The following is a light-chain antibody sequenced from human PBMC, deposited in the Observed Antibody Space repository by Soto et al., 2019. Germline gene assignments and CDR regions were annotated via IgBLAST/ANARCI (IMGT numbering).Light chain of an antibody. CDR1: QSVNSNY. V-gene: IGKV3-20*01. J-gene: IGKJ1*01. CDR2: GAS. Sequence: EIVLTQSPGTLSLSPGERATLSCRASQSVNSNYLAWYRRKPGQAPSLLIYGASTRATGIPGRFSGSGSGTDFTLTITRLEPEDFAVYYCQQYGSSPPTFGQGTKXXIK. CDR3: QQYGSSPPT.